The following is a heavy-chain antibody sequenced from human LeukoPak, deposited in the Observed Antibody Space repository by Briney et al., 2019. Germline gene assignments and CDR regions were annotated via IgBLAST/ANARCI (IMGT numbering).Heavy chain of an antibody. Sequence: SETLSLTCTVSGGSMSSGSYYWSWIRQPAGKGLEWIGRIYTSGSTNYNPSLKSRVTISVDTSKNQFSLKLSSVTAADTAVYYCAREGAAGLSWGQGTLVTVSS. J-gene: IGHJ1*01. CDR1: GGSMSSGSYY. D-gene: IGHD6-13*01. CDR3: AREGAAGLS. V-gene: IGHV4-61*02. CDR2: IYTSGST.